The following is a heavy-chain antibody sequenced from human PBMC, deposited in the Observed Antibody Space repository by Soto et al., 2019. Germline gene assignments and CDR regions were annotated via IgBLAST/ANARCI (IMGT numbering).Heavy chain of an antibody. CDR1: GFTFDDYA. J-gene: IGHJ4*02. CDR2: ITGGGIDT. Sequence: GGSLRLSCAASGFTFDDYAMHWVRQVPGKGLEWVSAITGGGIDTFYADSVKGRFTISRDNSKSTLYLQMSSLRAEDTAVYYCAKGPRGHCTGATCYPFDYWGQGTLVTVSS. D-gene: IGHD2-8*02. V-gene: IGHV3-23*01. CDR3: AKGPRGHCTGATCYPFDY.